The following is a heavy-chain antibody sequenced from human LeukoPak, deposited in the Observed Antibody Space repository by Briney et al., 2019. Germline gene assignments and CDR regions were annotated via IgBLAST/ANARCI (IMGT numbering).Heavy chain of an antibody. CDR1: GFTFSSYV. J-gene: IGHJ4*02. V-gene: IGHV3-23*01. CDR3: AKFFGRSFTPYYFDY. Sequence: GGSLRLSCAASGFTFSSYVMNWVRQAPEKGLEWVSSITGSDTNIFYADSVKGRFTISRDNSKNTLYLQMNSLRAEDTAVYYCAKFFGRSFTPYYFDYWGQGTLVTVSS. D-gene: IGHD3-10*01. CDR2: ITGSDTNI.